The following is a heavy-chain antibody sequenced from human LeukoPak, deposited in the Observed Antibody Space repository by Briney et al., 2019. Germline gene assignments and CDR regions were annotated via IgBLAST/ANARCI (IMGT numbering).Heavy chain of an antibody. J-gene: IGHJ4*02. V-gene: IGHV6-1*01. CDR1: GDTVSSKSAA. CDR3: ARTNSGYVDY. CDR2: TFYRSKWKN. Sequence: SQTLSLTCAISGDTVSSKSAAWDWIRQSPSRGLEWLGRTFYRSKWKNDYAASVRSRITINPDTSKNQFSLQSNSVTPDDTAIYYCARTNSGYVDYWGQGTQVTVSS. D-gene: IGHD6-19*01.